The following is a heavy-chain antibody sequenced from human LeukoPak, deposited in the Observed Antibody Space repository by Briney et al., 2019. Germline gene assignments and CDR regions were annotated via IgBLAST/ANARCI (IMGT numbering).Heavy chain of an antibody. J-gene: IGHJ4*02. CDR3: VRDPHALDY. CDR2: ITSRSSPI. CDR1: GFTFSSYS. V-gene: IGHV3-48*02. Sequence: GGSLRLSCAASGFTFSSYSMNWVRQAPGKGLEWISYITSRSSPIYYADSVKGRFTISRDNAKNSLYLQMNSLRDEDTAVYYCVRDPHALDYWGRGTLVTVSS.